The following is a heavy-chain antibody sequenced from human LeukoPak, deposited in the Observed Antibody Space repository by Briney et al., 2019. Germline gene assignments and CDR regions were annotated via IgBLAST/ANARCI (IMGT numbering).Heavy chain of an antibody. V-gene: IGHV6-1*01. CDR3: ARDVGTTGWHTFDY. CDR2: TYYRSKWYN. D-gene: IGHD6-19*01. Sequence: SQTLSVTCAISGDSVFSNNGAWNWIRQSPSRGLEWLGRTYYRSKWYNDYAASIQGRITINPDTSKNQFSLQLYSVTPEDTAVYYCARDVGTTGWHTFDYWGQGTLVTVSS. J-gene: IGHJ4*02. CDR1: GDSVFSNNGA.